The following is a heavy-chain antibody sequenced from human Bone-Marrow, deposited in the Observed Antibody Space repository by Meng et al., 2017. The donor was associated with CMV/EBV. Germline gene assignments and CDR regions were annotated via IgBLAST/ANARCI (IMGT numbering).Heavy chain of an antibody. D-gene: IGHD1-26*01. V-gene: IGHV3-48*03. CDR1: GFTFRNYE. J-gene: IGHJ1*01. CDR3: ARAARGGATYAQYCQY. Sequence: GESLKISCAASGFTFRNYEMNWVRQAPGKGLEWVSYINSGNTIYYADSVKGRFTISRDNAKNSLFLQMNSLRAEDTAVYYCARAARGGATYAQYCQYWGQGTLVTVYS. CDR2: INSGNTI.